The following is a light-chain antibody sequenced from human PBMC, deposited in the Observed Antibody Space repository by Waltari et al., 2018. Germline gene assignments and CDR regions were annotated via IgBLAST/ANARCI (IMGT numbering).Light chain of an antibody. CDR1: SSDVGSYNL. J-gene: IGLJ2*01. CDR3: FSYVDSSTSV. V-gene: IGLV2-23*02. Sequence: QSALTQPASVSGSPGPSITISCTGTSSDVGSYNLVSWYQQHPAKAPNPMIYEVNERPSGVSKRFSGCKSGNTASLTISVLQAEDEADYYCFSYVDSSTSVFGGGTKLTVL. CDR2: EVN.